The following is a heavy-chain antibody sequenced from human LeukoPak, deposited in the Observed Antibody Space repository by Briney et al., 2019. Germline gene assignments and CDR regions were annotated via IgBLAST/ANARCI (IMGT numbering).Heavy chain of an antibody. D-gene: IGHD5-12*01. CDR3: ARDIGNGYSGYGFY. V-gene: IGHV1-3*01. J-gene: IGHJ4*02. Sequence: ASVKLSCKGSGYTFSSYALHWVRQAPGQSLEWMGWINALNGKTKISKKLQVRVNVTRDTTATTVYMELSSLRSEATALSYCARDIGNGYSGYGFYWGQGTLVTVSS. CDR1: GYTFSSYA. CDR2: INALNGKT.